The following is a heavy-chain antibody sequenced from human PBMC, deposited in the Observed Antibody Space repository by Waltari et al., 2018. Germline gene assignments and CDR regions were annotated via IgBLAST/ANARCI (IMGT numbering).Heavy chain of an antibody. CDR1: GGSFSGYY. CDR3: AKGGHDNGRRNWYFGV. J-gene: IGHJ2*01. D-gene: IGHD1-1*01. CDR2: NNLSGTT. Sequence: QVQLQQWGAGLLKPSETLSLTCAVYGGSFSGYYWSWIRQPPGKGLAWIGENNLSGTTNSHPSLKSRFTRSVDRSTNQFSLKLNSVIAADTAVYYCAKGGHDNGRRNWYFGVWGRGTPVTVSS. V-gene: IGHV4-34*01.